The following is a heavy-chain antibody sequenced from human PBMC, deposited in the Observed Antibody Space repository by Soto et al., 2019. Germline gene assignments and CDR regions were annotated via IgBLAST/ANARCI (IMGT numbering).Heavy chain of an antibody. CDR3: VREGSSWEFDY. V-gene: IGHV4-59*01. Sequence: PSETLSLTCTVSGGSISSYYWSWIRQPPGKGLEWIGYIYYSGSTNYNPSLKSRVTISVDTSKNQFSLKLSSVTAADTAVYYCVREGSSWEFDYWGQGTLVTVSS. D-gene: IGHD6-13*01. CDR2: IYYSGST. J-gene: IGHJ4*02. CDR1: GGSISSYY.